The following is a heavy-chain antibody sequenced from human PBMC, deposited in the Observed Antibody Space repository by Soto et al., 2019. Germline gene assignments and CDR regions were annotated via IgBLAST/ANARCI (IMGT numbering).Heavy chain of an antibody. CDR3: ARRERAAGTDWWFDP. CDR2: IYYSGST. Sequence: QLQLQESGPGLVKPSETLSLTCTVSGGSISSSSFHWGWIRQPPGKGLEWIGSIYYSGSTYYSPAPKSRVTLSVDTSKNQFSLKLSSVTAPDTAVYYCARRERAAGTDWWFDPWGQGTLVTVSS. V-gene: IGHV4-39*01. D-gene: IGHD6-13*01. J-gene: IGHJ5*02. CDR1: GGSISSSSFH.